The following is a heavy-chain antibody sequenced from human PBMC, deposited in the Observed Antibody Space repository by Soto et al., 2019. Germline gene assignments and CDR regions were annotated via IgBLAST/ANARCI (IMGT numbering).Heavy chain of an antibody. D-gene: IGHD2-2*01. J-gene: IGHJ5*02. V-gene: IGHV1-69*13. CDR2: IIPIFGTA. Sequence: GASVKVSCKASGGTFSSYAISWVRQAPEQGLEWMGGIIPIFGTANYAQKFQGRVTITADESTSTAYMELSSLRSEDAAVYYCAREKVPAAKGPNWFDPWGQGTLVTVSS. CDR1: GGTFSSYA. CDR3: AREKVPAAKGPNWFDP.